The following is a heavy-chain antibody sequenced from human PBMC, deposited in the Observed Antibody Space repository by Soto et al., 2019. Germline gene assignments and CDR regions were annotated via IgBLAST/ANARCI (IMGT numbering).Heavy chain of an antibody. V-gene: IGHV3-23*01. D-gene: IGHD2-15*01. J-gene: IGHJ4*02. Sequence: DVELLESGGGLVQPGGSVRLSCEASGFPFDNIGMSWVRQVPGKGLEWVAGISGSGASTYYADSVKGRFTISRDNSKNTIYLQMNSLTAEDTAVFYCAKPGNWWSFDHWGPGTLVTVSS. CDR3: AKPGNWWSFDH. CDR1: GFPFDNIG. CDR2: ISGSGAST.